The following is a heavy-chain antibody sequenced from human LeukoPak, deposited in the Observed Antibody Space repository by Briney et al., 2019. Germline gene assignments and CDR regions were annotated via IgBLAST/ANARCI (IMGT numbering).Heavy chain of an antibody. Sequence: SQTLSLTCTVSGGSISSGGYYWSWIRQHPGKGPEWIGYIYYSGSTYYNPSLKSRVTISVDTSKNQFSLKLSSVTAADTAVYYCGAWRGDAFDIWGQGTMVTVSS. J-gene: IGHJ3*02. D-gene: IGHD3-3*01. V-gene: IGHV4-31*03. CDR1: GGSISSGGYY. CDR2: IYYSGST. CDR3: GAWRGDAFDI.